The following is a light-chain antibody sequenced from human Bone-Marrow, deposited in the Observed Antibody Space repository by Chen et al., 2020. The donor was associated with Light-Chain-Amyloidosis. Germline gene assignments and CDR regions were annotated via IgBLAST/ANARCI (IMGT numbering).Light chain of an antibody. CDR3: QSADSSGTYEVI. Sequence: SYELTQPPSVSVSPGPTARITCSGDDLPTKYAYWYQQKPGQAPVLVIHIDTERPSGISERFSGSSSGTTATLTISGVQAEDEADYHCQSADSSGTYEVIFGGGTKLTAL. J-gene: IGLJ2*01. CDR1: DLPTKY. V-gene: IGLV3-25*03. CDR2: IDT.